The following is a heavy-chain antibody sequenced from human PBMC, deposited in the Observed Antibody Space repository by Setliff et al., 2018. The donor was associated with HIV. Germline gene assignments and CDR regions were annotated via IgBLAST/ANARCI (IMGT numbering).Heavy chain of an antibody. Sequence: SETLSLTCTVSGGSISSGGYYWSWIRQHPGKGLEWIGYIYYSGSTNYNPSLKSRVTISVDTSKNQFSLKLSSVTAADTAVYYCARAPYYYASSYYTPWGQGTMVT. CDR1: GGSISSGGYY. CDR2: IYYSGST. V-gene: IGHV4-61*08. D-gene: IGHD3-22*01. J-gene: IGHJ3*01. CDR3: ARAPYYYASSYYTP.